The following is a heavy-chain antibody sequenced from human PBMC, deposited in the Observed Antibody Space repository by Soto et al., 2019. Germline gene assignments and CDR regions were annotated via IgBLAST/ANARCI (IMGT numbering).Heavy chain of an antibody. V-gene: IGHV3-21*01. D-gene: IGHD2-2*01. Sequence: EVQLVESGGGLVKPGGSLRLSCAASGFTFSSYSMNWVRQAPGKGLEWVSSISSSSSYIYYADSVKGRFTISRDNAKNSLYLQMNSLRAEDTAVYYCARGIVVVPAASERYYYYYGMDVWGQGTTVTVSS. CDR3: ARGIVVVPAASERYYYYYGMDV. CDR1: GFTFSSYS. CDR2: ISSSSSYI. J-gene: IGHJ6*02.